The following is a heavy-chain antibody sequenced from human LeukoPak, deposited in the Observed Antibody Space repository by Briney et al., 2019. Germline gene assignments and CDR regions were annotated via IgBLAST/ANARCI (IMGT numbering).Heavy chain of an antibody. Sequence: SQTLSLTCTVSGGSISSGGYYWSWIRQPPGKGLEWIGYIYHSGSTYYNPSLKSRVTISVDRSKNQFSLKLSSVTAADTAVYYCARVGTMVRGVIPFDYWGQGTLVTVSS. J-gene: IGHJ4*02. CDR3: ARVGTMVRGVIPFDY. D-gene: IGHD3-10*01. V-gene: IGHV4-30-2*01. CDR2: IYHSGST. CDR1: GGSISSGGYY.